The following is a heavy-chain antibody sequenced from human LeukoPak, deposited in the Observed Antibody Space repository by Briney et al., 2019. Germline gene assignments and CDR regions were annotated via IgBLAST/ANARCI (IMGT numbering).Heavy chain of an antibody. Sequence: SETLSLTCTVSGGSISSGGYYWSWIRQPPGKGLEWIGYIYHSGSTYYNPSLKSRVTMSVDTSKNQSSLKLSSVTAADTAVYYCAREVMTLWGLTTVTRYFDYWGQGILVTVSS. CDR1: GGSISSGGYY. V-gene: IGHV4-30-2*01. CDR3: AREVMTLWGLTTVTRYFDY. J-gene: IGHJ4*02. CDR2: IYHSGST. D-gene: IGHD4-11*01.